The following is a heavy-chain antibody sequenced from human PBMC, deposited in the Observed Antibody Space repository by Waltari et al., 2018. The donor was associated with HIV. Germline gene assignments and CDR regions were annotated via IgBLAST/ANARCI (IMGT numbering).Heavy chain of an antibody. Sequence: EVQLVETGGGLNQPGVSLGLSCVASGFTVSSQYMSWVRQAPGKGLVWVSIIYSGCSTYYADSVKGRVTISSDSSKNTVYLQMNSLRAEDTAVYYCAREGSRGWRSDMDVWGQGTTVTVSS. J-gene: IGHJ6*02. CDR1: GFTVSSQY. D-gene: IGHD6-19*01. V-gene: IGHV3-53*02. CDR3: AREGSRGWRSDMDV. CDR2: IYSGCST.